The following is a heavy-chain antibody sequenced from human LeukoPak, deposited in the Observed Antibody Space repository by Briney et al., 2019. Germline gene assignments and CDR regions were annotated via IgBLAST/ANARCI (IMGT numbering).Heavy chain of an antibody. V-gene: IGHV3-7*03. CDR1: GFSFSSTW. J-gene: IGHJ4*02. D-gene: IGHD3-10*01. CDR2: INIDGSQR. CDR3: AKGDGRNYGTCSDY. Sequence: GGSLRLSCAASGFSFSSTWMTWVRQTPGKGLELVSNINIDGSQRYHAYSVEGRFTISRDNVKNTLYLQMNSLRAEDTAVYYCAKGDGRNYGTCSDYWGQGTLVTVSS.